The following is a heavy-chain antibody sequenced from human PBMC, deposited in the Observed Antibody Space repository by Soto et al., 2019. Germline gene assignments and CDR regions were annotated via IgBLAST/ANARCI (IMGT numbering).Heavy chain of an antibody. D-gene: IGHD3-10*01. Sequence: QVQLQESGPGLVKPSQTLSLTCTVSGGSISSGDYYWSWIRQPPGKGLEWIGYIYYSGSTYYNPSLKSRVTISVDTSKNQFSLKLSSVTAADTAVYYCARSIMVRGGSPGWFDPWGQGTLVTVSS. CDR1: GGSISSGDYY. V-gene: IGHV4-30-4*01. CDR2: IYYSGST. CDR3: ARSIMVRGGSPGWFDP. J-gene: IGHJ5*02.